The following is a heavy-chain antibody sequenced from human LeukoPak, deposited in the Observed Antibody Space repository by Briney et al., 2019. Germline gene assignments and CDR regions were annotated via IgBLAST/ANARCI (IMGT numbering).Heavy chain of an antibody. CDR1: GFTFSSYS. J-gene: IGHJ4*02. V-gene: IGHV3-21*04. CDR3: AKDRSKWELLTEMDYFDY. D-gene: IGHD1-26*01. Sequence: PGGSLRLSCVASGFTFSSYSMNWVRQAPGMGLEWVSSISSSSSYIYYADSVKGRFTISRDNAKNSLYLQMNSLRAEDTAVYYCAKDRSKWELLTEMDYFDYWGQGTLVTVSS. CDR2: ISSSSSYI.